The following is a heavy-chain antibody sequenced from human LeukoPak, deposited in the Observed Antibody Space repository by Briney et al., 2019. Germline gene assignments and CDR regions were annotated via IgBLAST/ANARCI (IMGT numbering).Heavy chain of an antibody. Sequence: ASVKVSCKASGYTFTGYYMHWVRQAPGQGLEWMGWINPNSGGTNYAQKFQGRVTMTRDTSISTAYMELSRLRSDDTAVYYCARDPGYCSSTSRPMGYWGQGTLVTVSS. CDR1: GYTFTGYY. D-gene: IGHD2-2*01. J-gene: IGHJ4*02. CDR3: ARDPGYCSSTSRPMGY. V-gene: IGHV1-2*02. CDR2: INPNSGGT.